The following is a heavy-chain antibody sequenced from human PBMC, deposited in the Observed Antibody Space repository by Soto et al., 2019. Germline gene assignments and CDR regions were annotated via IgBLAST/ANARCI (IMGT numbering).Heavy chain of an antibody. J-gene: IGHJ4*02. CDR2: ISGSGGST. CDR3: AKDQRYFDWPSIDY. CDR1: GFTFSSYA. Sequence: GGSLRLSCAASGFTFSSYAMSWVRQAPGKGLEWVSAISGSGGSTYYADSVKGRFTISRDNSKNTLYLQMNSLRAEDTAVYYCAKDQRYFDWPSIDYWGQGTLVTVSS. V-gene: IGHV3-23*01. D-gene: IGHD3-9*01.